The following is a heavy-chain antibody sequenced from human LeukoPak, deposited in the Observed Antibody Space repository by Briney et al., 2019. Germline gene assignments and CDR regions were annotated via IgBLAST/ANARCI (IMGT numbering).Heavy chain of an antibody. J-gene: IGHJ3*02. CDR2: IYYSGST. Sequence: SETLSLTCTVSGGSISSYYWSWIRQPPGKGLEWIGYIYYSGSTNYNPSLKSRVTISVDTSKNQFSLKLSSVTAADTAVYYCARGPIAVAGGAFDIWGQGTMVTVSS. CDR3: ARGPIAVAGGAFDI. CDR1: GGSISSYY. V-gene: IGHV4-59*08. D-gene: IGHD6-19*01.